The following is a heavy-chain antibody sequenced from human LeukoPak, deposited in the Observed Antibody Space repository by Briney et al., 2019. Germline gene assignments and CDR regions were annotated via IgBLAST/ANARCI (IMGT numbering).Heavy chain of an antibody. J-gene: IGHJ4*02. CDR3: ARLAEYCSGGSCYHN. CDR2: IYYSGST. D-gene: IGHD2-15*01. V-gene: IGHV4-59*08. Sequence: PSETLSLTCTVSGGSISSYYWSWIRQPPGKGLEWIGYIYYSGSTNYNPSLKSRVTISVDTSKNQFSLKLSSVTAADTAVYYCARLAEYCSGGSCYHNWGQGTLVTVSS. CDR1: GGSISSYY.